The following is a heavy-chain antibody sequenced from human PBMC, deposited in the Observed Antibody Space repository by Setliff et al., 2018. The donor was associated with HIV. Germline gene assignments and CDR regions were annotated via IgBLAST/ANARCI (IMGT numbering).Heavy chain of an antibody. CDR2: ISAYNGNT. CDR1: GYTFTSYG. V-gene: IGHV1-18*01. Sequence: ASVKVSCKASGYTFTSYGISWVRQAPGQGLEWMGWISAYNGNTNYAQKLQGRVTMTTDTSTSTAYMELRSLRSDDTAAYYCARDRRAYTLLYYYYYMDVWGKGTTVTVSS. D-gene: IGHD1-20*01. CDR3: ARDRRAYTLLYYYYYMDV. J-gene: IGHJ6*03.